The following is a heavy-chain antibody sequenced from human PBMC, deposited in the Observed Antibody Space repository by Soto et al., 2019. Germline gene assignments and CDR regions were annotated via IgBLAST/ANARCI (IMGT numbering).Heavy chain of an antibody. CDR3: AREHSSSWRFDY. Sequence: QVQLVQSGAEVKKPGASVKVSCKASGYTFTSYDINWVRQATGQGLEWMGWMNPNSGNTGYAQKFQGRVTMTRTTSIRTAYMELSSLRSDDTAVYYCAREHSSSWRFDYWGQGTLVTVSS. CDR2: MNPNSGNT. V-gene: IGHV1-8*01. J-gene: IGHJ4*02. CDR1: GYTFTSYD. D-gene: IGHD6-13*01.